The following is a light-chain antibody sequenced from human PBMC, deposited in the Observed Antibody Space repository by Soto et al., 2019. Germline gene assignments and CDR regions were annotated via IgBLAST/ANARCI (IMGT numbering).Light chain of an antibody. CDR1: QTISSW. V-gene: IGKV1-5*03. CDR3: QQYNSYSPT. Sequence: DIQMTQYHSSLFGSGGARATPPFRASQTISSWLAWYQQKPGKAPKLLIYKASTLKSGVPSRFSGSGSGTEFTLTISSLQPDDFATYYCQQYNSYSPTFGQGTKVAIK. J-gene: IGKJ1*01. CDR2: KAS.